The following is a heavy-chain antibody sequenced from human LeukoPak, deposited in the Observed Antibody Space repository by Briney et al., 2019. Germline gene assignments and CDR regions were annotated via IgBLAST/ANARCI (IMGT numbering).Heavy chain of an antibody. J-gene: IGHJ4*02. Sequence: SETLSLTCAVYGGSFIDYYWSWIRQPPGKGLEWIGYIYYSGSTNYNPSLKSRVTISVDTSKNQFSLKLSSVTAADTAVYYCARSVGGWYYFDYWGQGTLVTVSS. D-gene: IGHD6-19*01. CDR1: GGSFIDYY. V-gene: IGHV4-59*01. CDR3: ARSVGGWYYFDY. CDR2: IYYSGST.